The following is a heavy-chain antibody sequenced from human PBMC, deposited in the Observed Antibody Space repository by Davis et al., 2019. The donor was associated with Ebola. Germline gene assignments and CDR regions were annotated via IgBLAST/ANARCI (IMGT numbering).Heavy chain of an antibody. CDR2: VTSSGGGT. V-gene: IGHV3-23*01. J-gene: IGHJ4*02. CDR1: GFTFSSYA. Sequence: GGSLRLSCAASGFTFSSYAMTWARQAPGKGLEWVSAVTSSGGGTYYADSVKGRFTISRDNSKSTLYLQMNSLRAEDTAIYYCAKELVSGSSYYVDYWGQGTLVTVSS. CDR3: AKELVSGSSYYVDY. D-gene: IGHD3-10*01.